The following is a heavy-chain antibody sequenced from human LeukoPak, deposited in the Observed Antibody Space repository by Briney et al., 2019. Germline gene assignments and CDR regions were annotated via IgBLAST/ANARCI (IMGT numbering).Heavy chain of an antibody. Sequence: PSETLSLTCTVSGGSISSYYWSWIRQPPGKGLEWIGYIYYSGSTNYNPSLKSRVTISVDTSKNQFSLKLSSVTPADTAVYYCARGYSNYFNYYGMDVWGQGTTVTVSS. CDR2: IYYSGST. CDR3: ARGYSNYFNYYGMDV. CDR1: GGSISSYY. J-gene: IGHJ6*02. D-gene: IGHD4-11*01. V-gene: IGHV4-59*01.